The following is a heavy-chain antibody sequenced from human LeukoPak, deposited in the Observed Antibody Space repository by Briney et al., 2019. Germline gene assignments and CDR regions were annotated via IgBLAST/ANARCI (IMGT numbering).Heavy chain of an antibody. CDR2: ISGSGGST. V-gene: IGHV3-23*01. CDR1: GFTFSSYA. Sequence: PGGSLRLSCAASGFTFSSYAMSWVRQAPGKGLEWVSAISGSGGSTYYADSVKGRFTISRDNAKNSLYLQMNSLRAEDTAVYYCARSGKPRSGAFDIWGQGTMVTVSS. CDR3: ARSGKPRSGAFDI. J-gene: IGHJ3*02. D-gene: IGHD6-25*01.